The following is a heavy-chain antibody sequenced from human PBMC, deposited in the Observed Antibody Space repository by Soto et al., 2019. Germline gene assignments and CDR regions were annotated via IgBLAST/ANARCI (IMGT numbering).Heavy chain of an antibody. Sequence: QVQLVQSGAEVKKPGSSVKVSCKASGGTFSSYSISWVRQAPGQGLEWMGRIIPILGIANYAQKFQGRVTITADKSTSTAYMELSSLRSEDTAVYFCASSSRVLLDYWGQGTLVTVSS. CDR3: ASSSRVLLDY. D-gene: IGHD3-10*01. V-gene: IGHV1-69*02. CDR2: IIPILGIA. CDR1: GGTFSSYS. J-gene: IGHJ4*02.